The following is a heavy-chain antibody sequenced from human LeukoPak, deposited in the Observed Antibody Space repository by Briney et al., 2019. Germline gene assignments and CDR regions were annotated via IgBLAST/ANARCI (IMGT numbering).Heavy chain of an antibody. V-gene: IGHV4-59*01. CDR3: AREEVDTAMVTK. Sequence: PSETLSLTCTVSGGFISSYYWSWIRQPPGKGLEWIGYIYYSGSTNYNPSLKSRVTISVDTSKNQFSLKLSSVTAADTAVYYCAREEVDTAMVTKWGQGTLVTVSS. J-gene: IGHJ4*02. CDR1: GGFISSYY. CDR2: IYYSGST. D-gene: IGHD5-18*01.